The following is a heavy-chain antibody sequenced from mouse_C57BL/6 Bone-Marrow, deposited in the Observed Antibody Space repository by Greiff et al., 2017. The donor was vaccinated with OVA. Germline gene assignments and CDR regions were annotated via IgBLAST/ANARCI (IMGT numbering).Heavy chain of an antibody. CDR3: ARYDYGYYAMDY. D-gene: IGHD2-4*01. CDR2: ISNLAYSI. CDR1: GFTFSDSG. J-gene: IGHJ4*01. Sequence: EVQRVESGGGLVQPGGSLKLSCAASGFTFSDSGMAWVRQAPRKGPEWVAFISNLAYSIYYADTVTGRFTISRENAKNTLYLEMSSLRSEDTAMYYCARYDYGYYAMDYWGQGTSVTVSS. V-gene: IGHV5-15*01.